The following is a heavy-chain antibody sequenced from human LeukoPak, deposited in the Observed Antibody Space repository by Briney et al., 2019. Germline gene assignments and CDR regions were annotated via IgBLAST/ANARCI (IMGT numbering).Heavy chain of an antibody. CDR1: GYTFTGYY. CDR2: INPNSGGT. J-gene: IGHJ3*02. Sequence: GASVKVSCKASGYTFTGYYMHLVRQAPGQGLEWMGWINPNSGGTNYAQKFQGRVTMTRDTSISTAYMELSRLRSDDTAVYYCARESLPTTVTTGGAFDIWGQGTMVTVSS. V-gene: IGHV1-2*02. CDR3: ARESLPTTVTTGGAFDI. D-gene: IGHD4-17*01.